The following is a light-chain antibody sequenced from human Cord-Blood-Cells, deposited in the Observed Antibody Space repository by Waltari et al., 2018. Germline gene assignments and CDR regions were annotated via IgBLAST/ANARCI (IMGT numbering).Light chain of an antibody. CDR2: GAS. Sequence: EIVMPQSPTTPSVSPGERATLSYRASQSVSSNLAWYQQKPGQAPRLLIYGASTRATGIPARYSGSGSWIEMTWTHSSVQAEDFADVYGPQYKNRPPDTLGQGTKLELK. J-gene: IGKJ2*01. V-gene: IGKV3-15*01. CDR3: PQYKNRPPDT. CDR1: QSVSSN.